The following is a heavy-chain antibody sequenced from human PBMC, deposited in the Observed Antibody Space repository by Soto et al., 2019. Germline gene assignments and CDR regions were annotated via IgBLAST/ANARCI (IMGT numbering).Heavy chain of an antibody. D-gene: IGHD4-17*01. CDR1: GYPFGGYA. J-gene: IGHJ4*02. V-gene: IGHV1-18*01. Sequence: QVQLVQSGAEVKKPGASVKVSCKASGYPFGGYAIGWVRQAPGQGLEWMGWVSAHTGDSGYALRFQGRVPLTTETSTSTAYMELRGLRSDDTAVYYCARPSTSYGDYGWSLAYWGQGTLVTVSS. CDR3: ARPSTSYGDYGWSLAY. CDR2: VSAHTGDS.